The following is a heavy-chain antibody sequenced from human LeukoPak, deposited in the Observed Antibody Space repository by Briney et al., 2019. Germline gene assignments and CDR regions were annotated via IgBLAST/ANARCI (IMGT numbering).Heavy chain of an antibody. J-gene: IGHJ4*02. CDR2: ISYDGSNK. Sequence: GGSLRLSCAASGFTFSTCAMSWVRQAPGKGLEWVAVISYDGSNKYYADSVKGRFTISRDNSKNTLYLQMNSLRAEDTAVYYCARVRVGFGELSPGVDYWGQGTLVTVSS. CDR1: GFTFSTCA. V-gene: IGHV3-30-3*01. D-gene: IGHD3-10*01. CDR3: ARVRVGFGELSPGVDY.